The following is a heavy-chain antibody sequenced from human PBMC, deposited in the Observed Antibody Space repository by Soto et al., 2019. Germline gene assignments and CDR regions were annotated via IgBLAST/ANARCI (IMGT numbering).Heavy chain of an antibody. V-gene: IGHV4-34*01. CDR2: INHSGST. D-gene: IGHD6-13*01. J-gene: IGHJ4*02. CDR1: GGSFSGYY. CDR3: ARYEVADYYFDY. Sequence: QVQLQQWGAGLLKPSETLSLTCAVYGGSFSGYYWSWIRQPPGKGLEWIGEINHSGSTNYNPSRKSRVTISVDTSQNQFSLKLSSVTAADTAVYYCARYEVADYYFDYWGQGTLVTVSS.